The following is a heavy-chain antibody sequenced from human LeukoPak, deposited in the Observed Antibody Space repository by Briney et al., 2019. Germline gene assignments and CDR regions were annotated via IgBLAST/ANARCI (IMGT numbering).Heavy chain of an antibody. CDR2: ISGSGGST. V-gene: IGHV3-23*01. CDR3: AKNYGDYFSYWYFDL. D-gene: IGHD4-17*01. J-gene: IGHJ2*01. CDR1: GFTFSSYA. Sequence: GGSLRLSCAASGFTFSSYAMSWVRQAPGEGLEWVSAISGSGGSTYYADSVKGRFTISRDNSKNTLYLQMNSLRAEDTAVYYCAKNYGDYFSYWYFDLWGRGTLVTVSS.